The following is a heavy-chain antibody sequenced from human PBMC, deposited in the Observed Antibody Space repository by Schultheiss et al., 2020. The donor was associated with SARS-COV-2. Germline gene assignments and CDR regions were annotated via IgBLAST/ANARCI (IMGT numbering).Heavy chain of an antibody. CDR2: IKQDGSEK. V-gene: IGHV3-7*03. CDR3: ARLHDYDFWSGYSTGYYYYYYMDV. D-gene: IGHD3-3*01. CDR1: GFTFSSYW. Sequence: GSLRLSCAASGFTFSSYWMSWVRQAPGKGLEWVANIKQDGSEKYYVDSVKGRFTISRDNAKNSLYLQMNSLRAEDTAVYYCARLHDYDFWSGYSTGYYYYYYMDVWGKGTTVTVSS. J-gene: IGHJ6*03.